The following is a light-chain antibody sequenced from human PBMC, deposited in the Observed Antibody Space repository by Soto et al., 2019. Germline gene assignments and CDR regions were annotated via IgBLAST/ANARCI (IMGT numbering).Light chain of an antibody. CDR3: CSYAGSYTWV. V-gene: IGLV2-11*01. CDR1: SRDVGGYNY. CDR2: DVT. J-gene: IGLJ3*02. Sequence: QSVLTQPRSVSGSPGQSVTISCTGTSRDVGGYNYVSWYQQYPGEAPKLMIYDVTNRPSGVPDRFSGSKSGNRASLTITGLQAEDEADYYCCSYAGSYTWVFGGGTQLTVL.